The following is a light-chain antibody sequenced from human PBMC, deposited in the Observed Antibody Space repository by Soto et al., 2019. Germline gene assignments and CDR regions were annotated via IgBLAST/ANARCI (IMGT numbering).Light chain of an antibody. CDR3: QQYSPPVT. Sequence: EIVLTQSPGTLSLSPGERATLSCRASQSVSANYLAWYQQKPGQAPRLLIYGASSRATGIPDRFSGSGSGADFTLTISRLDPEDFAVYYCQQYSPPVTFGQGTRLEIK. J-gene: IGKJ5*01. V-gene: IGKV3-20*01. CDR2: GAS. CDR1: QSVSANY.